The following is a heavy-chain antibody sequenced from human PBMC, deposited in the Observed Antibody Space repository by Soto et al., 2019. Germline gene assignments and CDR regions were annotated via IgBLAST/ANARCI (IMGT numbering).Heavy chain of an antibody. CDR3: AKSPLGYCSGGSCYPPHYFDY. Sequence: EVQLLDSGVGLVQPGGSLRLYCAASGFTFSHYAMSWVRQAPGNGLEWVSGVGGSGDSRYYADSVKGRVTISRDNSKDTLYLQMNSLRAEDTAVYYCAKSPLGYCSGGSCYPPHYFDYWGQGTLVTVSS. V-gene: IGHV3-23*01. D-gene: IGHD2-15*01. CDR2: VGGSGDSR. J-gene: IGHJ4*02. CDR1: GFTFSHYA.